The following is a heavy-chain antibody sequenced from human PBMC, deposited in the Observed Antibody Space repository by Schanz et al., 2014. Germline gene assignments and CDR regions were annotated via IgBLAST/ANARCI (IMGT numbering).Heavy chain of an antibody. CDR1: GGTFSSYA. J-gene: IGHJ5*01. Sequence: QVQLVQSGAEVKKPGSSVKVSCKASGGTFSSYAFSWVRQAPGQGLEWMGRIIPIVDITNYAQKFQGRVTMTADKSTSTVYMELSSLRSEDAAVYYCATIGASTWFDSWGQGTLVTVSS. CDR3: ATIGASTWFDS. V-gene: IGHV1-69*04. D-gene: IGHD2-15*01. CDR2: IIPIVDIT.